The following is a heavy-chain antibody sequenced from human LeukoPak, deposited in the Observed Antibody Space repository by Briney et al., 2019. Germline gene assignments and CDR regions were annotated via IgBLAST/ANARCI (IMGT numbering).Heavy chain of an antibody. V-gene: IGHV3-23*01. Sequence: GGSLRLSCAASGFTFSGSAMSWVRQAPGEGLEWVSLISYSGANSYYTDSVRGRFTISRDNSKDTLYLQMNSLRAEDTAVYYCARDGSDYWGQGTLVTVSS. CDR1: GFTFSGSA. J-gene: IGHJ4*02. CDR3: ARDGSDY. CDR2: ISYSGANS.